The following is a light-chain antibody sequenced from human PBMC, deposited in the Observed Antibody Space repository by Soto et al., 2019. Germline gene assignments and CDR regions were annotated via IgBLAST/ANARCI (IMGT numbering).Light chain of an antibody. CDR2: GAS. Sequence: ETVLTQSPGTLSLSPGERATLSCRASQSVSGYLGWYQQKPGQAPRLIIYGASSRATGIPDRFSGSGSGTDFTLTISRLETEDVAVYYCQQYGSSPSTFGQGTRLEIK. CDR1: QSVSGY. V-gene: IGKV3-20*01. J-gene: IGKJ5*01. CDR3: QQYGSSPST.